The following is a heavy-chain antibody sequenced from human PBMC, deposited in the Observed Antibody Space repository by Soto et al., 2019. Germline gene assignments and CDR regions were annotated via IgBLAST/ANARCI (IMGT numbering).Heavy chain of an antibody. CDR2: IYYSGST. D-gene: IGHD3-3*01. CDR3: ARARYYDFWSRFDY. V-gene: IGHV4-30-4*01. CDR1: GGSISRGDYS. J-gene: IGHJ4*02. Sequence: SQTLSFTCTVSGGSISRGDYSWRGIRQPPGKGLAWIGYIYYSGSTYYNPSLKSRVTISVDSSKSQFSLKLSYVTAEDTAVYSCARARYYDFWSRFDYWDQGTLVTVSS.